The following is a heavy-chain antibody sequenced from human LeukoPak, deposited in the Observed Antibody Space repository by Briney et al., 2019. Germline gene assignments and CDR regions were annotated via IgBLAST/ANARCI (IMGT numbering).Heavy chain of an antibody. CDR3: ARDSTIFGVAKGTGYYMDV. D-gene: IGHD3-3*01. CDR1: GFTFSSYS. V-gene: IGHV3-21*01. CDR2: ISSSSSYI. J-gene: IGHJ6*03. Sequence: GGSLRLSCAASGFTFSSYSMNWVRQAPGKGLEWVSSISSSSSYIYYADSVKGRFTISRDNAKNSLYLQMNSLRAEDTAVYYCARDSTIFGVAKGTGYYMDVWGKGTTVTVSS.